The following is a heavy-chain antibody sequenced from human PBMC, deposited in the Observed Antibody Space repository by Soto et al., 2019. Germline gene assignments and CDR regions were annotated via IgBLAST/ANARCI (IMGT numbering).Heavy chain of an antibody. CDR1: GGSISSSSYD. J-gene: IGHJ4*01. V-gene: IGHV4-39*02. CDR2: IYYSGST. D-gene: IGHD6-13*01. Sequence: AETLSLTCTVSGGSISSSSYDWGWVRQPPGKGLEWIGSIYYSGSTYYNPSLKSRVTISVDTSKNHFSLKLSSVTAADTAVYYCASTIAAANFDYWGHGTLVTVSS. CDR3: ASTIAAANFDY.